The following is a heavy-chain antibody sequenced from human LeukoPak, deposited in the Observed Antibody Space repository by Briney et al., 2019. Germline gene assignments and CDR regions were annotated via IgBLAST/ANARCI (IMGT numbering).Heavy chain of an antibody. Sequence: PSETLSLTCAVYGGSFSGYYWSWIRQPPGKGLEWIGEINHSGSTNYNPSLKSRVTISVDTSKNQFSLKLSSVTAADTAVYYCAREGPPPYYYYTDVWGKGTTVTVSS. CDR1: GGSFSGYY. J-gene: IGHJ6*03. CDR2: INHSGST. V-gene: IGHV4-34*01. CDR3: AREGPPPYYYYTDV.